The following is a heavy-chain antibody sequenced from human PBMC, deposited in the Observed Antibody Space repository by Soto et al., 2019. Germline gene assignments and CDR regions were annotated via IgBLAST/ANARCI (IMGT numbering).Heavy chain of an antibody. CDR2: IKQDGSQI. V-gene: IGHV3-7*01. CDR1: GFTFSSYS. J-gene: IGHJ4*02. CDR3: ERGGNRDSTYRPLDY. D-gene: IGHD4-4*01. Sequence: GGFLRLSCAASGFTFSSYSMTWVRQAPGKGLEWVANIKQDGSQIFYLNSVKGRFTISRDNAKNSLFLQMNSLRADDTAIYYCERGGNRDSTYRPLDYWGQGTLVTVSS.